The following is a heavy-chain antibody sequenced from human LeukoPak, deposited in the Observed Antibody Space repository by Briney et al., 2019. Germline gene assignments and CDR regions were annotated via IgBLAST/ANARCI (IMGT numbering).Heavy chain of an antibody. Sequence: ASVKVSCKASGYTFTSYGISWVRQAPGQELEWMGWISAYNGNTNYAQKLQGRVTMTTDTSTSTAYMELRSLRSDDTAVDYCARDPSGWYGGGYWGQGTLVTVSS. D-gene: IGHD6-19*01. J-gene: IGHJ4*02. V-gene: IGHV1-18*01. CDR1: GYTFTSYG. CDR3: ARDPSGWYGGGY. CDR2: ISAYNGNT.